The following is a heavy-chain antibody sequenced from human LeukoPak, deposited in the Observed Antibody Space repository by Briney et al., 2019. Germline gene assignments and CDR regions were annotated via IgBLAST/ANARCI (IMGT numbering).Heavy chain of an antibody. D-gene: IGHD3-9*01. CDR3: TTEFRNILTGYYSDAFDI. J-gene: IGHJ3*02. CDR1: GFTFSNAW. Sequence: GGSLRLSCAASGFTFSNAWMSWVRQAPGKGLEWVGRIKSKTAGGTTDYAAPVKGRFTISRDDSKNTLYLQMNSLKTEDTAVYYCTTEFRNILTGYYSDAFDIWGQGTMVTVSS. CDR2: IKSKTAGGTT. V-gene: IGHV3-15*01.